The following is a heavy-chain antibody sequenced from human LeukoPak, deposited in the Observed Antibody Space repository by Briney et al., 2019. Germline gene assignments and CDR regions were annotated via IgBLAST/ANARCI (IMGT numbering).Heavy chain of an antibody. CDR1: GFTFSSYG. CDR3: AKDLNYDFWSGLGN. J-gene: IGHJ4*02. CDR2: ISYDGTNK. V-gene: IGHV3-30*18. D-gene: IGHD3-3*01. Sequence: GRSLRLSCAVSGFTFSSYGMHWVRQAPGKGLEGMAVISYDGTNKYYADSVKGRFTISRDNSKNTLYLQMNSLRAEDTAVYYCAKDLNYDFWSGLGNWSQGTLVTVSS.